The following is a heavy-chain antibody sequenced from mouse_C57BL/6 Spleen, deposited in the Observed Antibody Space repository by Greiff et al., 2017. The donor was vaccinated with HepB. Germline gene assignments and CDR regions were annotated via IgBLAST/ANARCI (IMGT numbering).Heavy chain of an antibody. J-gene: IGHJ4*01. Sequence: EVHLVESGGGLVKPGGSLKLSCAASGFTFSDYGMHWVRQAPEKGLEWVAYISSGSSTIYYADTVKGRFTISRDNAKNTLFLQMTSLRSEDTAMYYCANIVTTLRIGAMDYWGQGTSVTVSS. CDR1: GFTFSDYG. CDR2: ISSGSSTI. V-gene: IGHV5-17*01. D-gene: IGHD2-5*01. CDR3: ANIVTTLRIGAMDY.